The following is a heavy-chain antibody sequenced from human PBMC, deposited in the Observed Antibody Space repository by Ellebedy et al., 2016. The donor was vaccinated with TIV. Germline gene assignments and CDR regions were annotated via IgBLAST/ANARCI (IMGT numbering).Heavy chain of an antibody. V-gene: IGHV3-33*01. Sequence: PGGSLRLSCEASGFTFSSFGMHWVRQAPGKGVEWVAVIWYDGSTQYSADSVKGRFTISRDNSKNTLFLQMNGLRAEDTAVYYCARDRAGIEVAAYFDYWGQGTLVTVSS. CDR2: IWYDGSTQ. CDR1: GFTFSSFG. CDR3: ARDRAGIEVAAYFDY. D-gene: IGHD6-19*01. J-gene: IGHJ4*02.